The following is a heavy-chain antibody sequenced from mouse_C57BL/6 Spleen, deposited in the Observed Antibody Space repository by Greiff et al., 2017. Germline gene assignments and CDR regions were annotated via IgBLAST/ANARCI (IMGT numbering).Heavy chain of an antibody. CDR2: IYPGDGDT. Sequence: QVQLQQSGPELVKPGASVKISCKASGYAFSSSWMNWVKQRPGKGLEWIGRIYPGDGDTNYNGKFKGKATLTADKSSSTAYMQLSSLTSEDSAVYFCADEDYAMDYWGQGTSVTVSS. CDR3: ADEDYAMDY. CDR1: GYAFSSSW. V-gene: IGHV1-82*01. J-gene: IGHJ4*01.